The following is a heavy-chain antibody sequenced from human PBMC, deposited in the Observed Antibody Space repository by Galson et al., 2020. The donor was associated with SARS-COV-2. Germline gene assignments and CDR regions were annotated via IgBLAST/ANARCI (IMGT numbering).Heavy chain of an antibody. Sequence: GESLKISCAASGFTFSDYYMSWIRQAPGKGLEWLSYIGRSGSPIYYADSVRGRFTLSRDNTKNSLYLQMNSLRVEDTAVYYCARDPAPGRMDVWGQWNTVTVSS. CDR2: IGRSGSPI. J-gene: IGHJ6*02. V-gene: IGHV3-11*01. CDR3: ARDPAPGRMDV. CDR1: GFTFSDYY.